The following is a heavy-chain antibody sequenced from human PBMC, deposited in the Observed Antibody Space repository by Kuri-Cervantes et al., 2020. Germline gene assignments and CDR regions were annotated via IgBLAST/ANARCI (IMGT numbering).Heavy chain of an antibody. V-gene: IGHV1-2*04. CDR3: ARRYLDGGADY. Sequence: GGSLRLSCAASEFTFSNYGMHWVRQAPGQGLEWMGWINPNSGGTNYAQKFQGWVTMTRDTSISTAYMELSRLRSDDTAVYYCARRYLDGGADYWGQGTLVTVSS. J-gene: IGHJ4*02. CDR1: EFTFSNYG. D-gene: IGHD1-1*01. CDR2: INPNSGGT.